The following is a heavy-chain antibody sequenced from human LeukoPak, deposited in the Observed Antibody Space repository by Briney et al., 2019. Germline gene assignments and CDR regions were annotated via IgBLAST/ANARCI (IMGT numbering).Heavy chain of an antibody. CDR3: ARDPPGGPIFNIYGMDV. V-gene: IGHV3-33*01. D-gene: IGHD3-3*01. CDR2: RCCDGSNK. CDR1: GLTFSSYG. Sequence: GGSLRLSCAASGLTFSSYGRHWVRQARGKGLDGVAGRCCDGSNKYYADAVKGLFTISRDNSKNTLYLKMNSLRAEDTAVYYCARDPPGGPIFNIYGMDVWGQGTTVTVSS. J-gene: IGHJ6*02.